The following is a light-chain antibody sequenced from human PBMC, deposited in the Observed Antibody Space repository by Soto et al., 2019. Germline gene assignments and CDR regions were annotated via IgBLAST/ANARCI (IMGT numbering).Light chain of an antibody. J-gene: IGKJ5*01. Sequence: DVVMTQSPLSLPVTLGQPASISCRSNQSLVHSDGIAYFSWLQQRPGRSPRRLIYKVSNRDSGVAARLSGSGSGTDFALKISRVEAEDVGVYYCMQGTHWPITFGQGTRLEIK. V-gene: IGKV2-30*02. CDR2: KVS. CDR3: MQGTHWPIT. CDR1: QSLVHSDGIAY.